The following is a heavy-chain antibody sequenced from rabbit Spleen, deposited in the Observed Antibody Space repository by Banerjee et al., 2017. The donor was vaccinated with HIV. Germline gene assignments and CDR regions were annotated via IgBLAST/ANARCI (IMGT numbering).Heavy chain of an antibody. CDR2: IGTGSGNS. D-gene: IGHD6-1*01. J-gene: IGHJ6*01. V-gene: IGHV1S40*01. Sequence: QQLVESGGGLVKPGASLTLTCKASGFSFSSGYYMSWVRQAPGKGLEWIGCIGTGSGNSYYASWAKGRFTISKTSSTTVTLQMTSLTAADTATYFCARRLFDSDAYDLWGPGTLVTVS. CDR1: GFSFSSGYY. CDR3: ARRLFDSDAYDL.